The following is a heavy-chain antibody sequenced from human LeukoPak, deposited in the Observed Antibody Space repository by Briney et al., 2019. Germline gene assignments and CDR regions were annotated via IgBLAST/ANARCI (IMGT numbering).Heavy chain of an antibody. Sequence: SVKVSCKASGGTFSSYAISWVRQAPGQALEWMGGIIPIFGTANYAQKFQGRVTITADESTSTAYMELSSLRSEDTAVYYCARVGCSSTSCYPFGDVYYFDYWGQGTLVTVSS. CDR3: ARVGCSSTSCYPFGDVYYFDY. CDR2: IIPIFGTA. V-gene: IGHV1-69*01. CDR1: GGTFSSYA. J-gene: IGHJ4*02. D-gene: IGHD2-2*01.